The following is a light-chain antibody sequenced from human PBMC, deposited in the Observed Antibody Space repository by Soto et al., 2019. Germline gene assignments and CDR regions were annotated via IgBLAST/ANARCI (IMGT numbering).Light chain of an antibody. CDR3: SSYTSSSTGV. CDR2: DVT. V-gene: IGLV2-14*03. J-gene: IGLJ1*01. Sequence: QSVLTQPASVSGSPGQSITISCTGTSSDVGAYNYVSWYQHHPGKAPKLMIYDVTNRPSGVSIRFSGSKSGNTASLTISGLQAEDEADYYCSSYTSSSTGVFGTGTRSPS. CDR1: SSDVGAYNY.